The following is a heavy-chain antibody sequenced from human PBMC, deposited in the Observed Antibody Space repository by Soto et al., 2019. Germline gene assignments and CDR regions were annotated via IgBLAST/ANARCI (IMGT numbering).Heavy chain of an antibody. CDR2: ISSSSSYI. V-gene: IGHV3-21*01. D-gene: IGHD6-19*01. CDR1: GFTFSTYS. J-gene: IGHJ3*02. Sequence: EVQLVESGGGLVKPGGSLRLSCAASGFTFSTYSMNWVRQAPGKGLEWVSSISSSSSYIYYADSVKGRFTISRDNAKNSLYLQMNSLRAEDTAVYYCARAPGSGSPGAGAFAIWGQGTMVTVSS. CDR3: ARAPGSGSPGAGAFAI.